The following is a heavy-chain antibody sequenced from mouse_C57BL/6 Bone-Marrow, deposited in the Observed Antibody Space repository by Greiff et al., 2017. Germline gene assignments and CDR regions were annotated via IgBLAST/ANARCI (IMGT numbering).Heavy chain of an antibody. CDR1: GYTFTSYG. CDR2: IYPRSGNT. J-gene: IGHJ1*03. CDR3: ARPCDWYFDV. Sequence: VKLQESGAELARPGASVKLSCKASGYTFTSYGISWVKQRTGQGLEWIGEIYPRSGNTYYNEKFKGKATLTADKSSSTAYMKLRSLTSEDSAVYFCARPCDWYFDVWGTGTTVTVSS. V-gene: IGHV1-81*01.